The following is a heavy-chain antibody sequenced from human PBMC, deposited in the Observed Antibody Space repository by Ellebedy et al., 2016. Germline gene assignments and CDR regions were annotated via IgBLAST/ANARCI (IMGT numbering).Heavy chain of an antibody. CDR2: ISYDGNNK. V-gene: IGHV3-30*04. Sequence: GESLKISXAASGFTFSNYAMNWVRQTPGKGLEWVAFISYDGNNKYYADAVKGRFTLSRDNAKNSLYLQMNSLRDEDTAVYYCARDRMVRALGYYYYSMDVWGQGTTVTVSS. D-gene: IGHD3-10*01. J-gene: IGHJ6*02. CDR3: ARDRMVRALGYYYYSMDV. CDR1: GFTFSNYA.